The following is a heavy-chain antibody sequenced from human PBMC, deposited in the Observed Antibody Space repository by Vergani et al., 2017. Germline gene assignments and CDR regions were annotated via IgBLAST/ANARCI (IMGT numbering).Heavy chain of an antibody. CDR2: IIPIFGTA. CDR1: GGTFSSYA. J-gene: IGHJ6*02. D-gene: IGHD2-2*01. Sequence: QVQLVQSGAEVKKPGSSVKVSCKASGGTFSSYAISWVRQAPGQGLEWMGGIIPIFGTANYAQKFQGRVTITADESTSTAYMELSSLRSEDTAVYYCAESLGYCSSTSCYLGYYYYGMDVWGQXP. V-gene: IGHV1-69*01. CDR3: AESLGYCSSTSCYLGYYYYGMDV.